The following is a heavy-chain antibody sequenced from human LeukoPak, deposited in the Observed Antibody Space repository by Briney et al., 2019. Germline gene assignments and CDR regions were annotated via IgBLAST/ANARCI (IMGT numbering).Heavy chain of an antibody. V-gene: IGHV3-48*04. CDR1: GFIFSAYS. J-gene: IGHJ3*01. CDR2: ISDSSDII. D-gene: IGHD1-26*01. CDR3: ARGYSGTYPNV. Sequence: PGGSRRLSCAASGFIFSAYSMNWVRQAPGRGLEWLSYISDSSDIIYYADSVKGRFTISRDNAKDSLYLQMNSLRAEDTAIYYCARGYSGTYPNVWGQGTMVTVSS.